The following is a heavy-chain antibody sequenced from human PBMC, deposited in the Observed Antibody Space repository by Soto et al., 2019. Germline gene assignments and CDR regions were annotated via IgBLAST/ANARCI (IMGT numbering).Heavy chain of an antibody. CDR3: ARVLEVNWFDP. CDR1: GFSFSSYT. Sequence: GGSLRLSCEASGFSFSSYTMNWVRQAPGKGLEWVSSISSSSSYIYYADSVKGRFTISRDNAKNSLYLQMNSLRAEDTAVYYCARVLEVNWFDPWGQGTLVTVSS. CDR2: ISSSSSYI. V-gene: IGHV3-21*01. J-gene: IGHJ5*02. D-gene: IGHD3-3*01.